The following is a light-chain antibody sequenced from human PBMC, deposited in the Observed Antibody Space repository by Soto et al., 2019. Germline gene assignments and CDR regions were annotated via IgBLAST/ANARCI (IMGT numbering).Light chain of an antibody. CDR1: QSLVSSDGNTY. Sequence: DVVMTQSPLSLPVTLGQPASISCRSSQSLVSSDGNTYLNWFQQRPGQSPRRLIYKVSNRDSGVPERFSGSGSGTDFTLKISRVEAEDVGVYYCMQGTHWPRTFDQGTKVEIK. CDR2: KVS. J-gene: IGKJ1*01. CDR3: MQGTHWPRT. V-gene: IGKV2-30*01.